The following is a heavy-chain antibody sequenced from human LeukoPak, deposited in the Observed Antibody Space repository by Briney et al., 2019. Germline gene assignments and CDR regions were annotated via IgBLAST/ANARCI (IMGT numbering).Heavy chain of an antibody. CDR3: AKAYGYSTSWSLDY. CDR2: IRFGGSDK. D-gene: IGHD6-13*01. CDR1: GFTFSSYA. Sequence: GGSLRLSCAASGFTFSSYAMSWVRQAPGKGLEWVAFIRFGGSDKYYGDSVRGRFTISRDNSKNTVYLQMNSLRAEDTAVYYCAKAYGYSTSWSLDYWGQGTLVTVSS. J-gene: IGHJ4*02. V-gene: IGHV3-30*02.